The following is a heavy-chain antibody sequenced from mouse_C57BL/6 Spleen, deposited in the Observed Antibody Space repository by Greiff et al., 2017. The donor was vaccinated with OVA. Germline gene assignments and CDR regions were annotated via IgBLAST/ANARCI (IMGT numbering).Heavy chain of an antibody. CDR2: ISSGSSTI. J-gene: IGHJ4*01. CDR3: ARENYYGSRLYYAMDY. Sequence: EVKVVESGGGLVKPGGSLKLSCAASGFTFSDYGMHWVRQAPEKGLEWVAYISSGSSTIYYADTVKGRFTISRDNAKNTLFLQMTSLRSEDTAMYYCARENYYGSRLYYAMDYWGQGTSVTVSS. D-gene: IGHD1-1*01. V-gene: IGHV5-17*01. CDR1: GFTFSDYG.